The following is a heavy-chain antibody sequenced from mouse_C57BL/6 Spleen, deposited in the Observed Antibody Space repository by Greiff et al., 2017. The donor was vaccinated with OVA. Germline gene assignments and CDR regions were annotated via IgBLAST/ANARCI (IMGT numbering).Heavy chain of an antibody. V-gene: IGHV5-16*01. Sequence: EVRLVESEGGLVQPGSSMKLSCTASGFTFSDYYMAWVRQVPEKGLEWVANINYDGSSTYYLDSLKSRFIISRDNAKNILYLQMSSLKSEDTATYYCARGGLRDYYAMDYWGQGTSVTVSS. CDR2: INYDGSST. D-gene: IGHD2-4*01. J-gene: IGHJ4*01. CDR3: ARGGLRDYYAMDY. CDR1: GFTFSDYY.